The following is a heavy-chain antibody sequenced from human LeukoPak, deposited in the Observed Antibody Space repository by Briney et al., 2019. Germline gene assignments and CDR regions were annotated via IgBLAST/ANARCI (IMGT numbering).Heavy chain of an antibody. D-gene: IGHD5-18*01. Sequence: PSETLSLTCAVYGGSFSGYYWSWIRQPPGKGLEWIGEINHSGSTNYNPPLKSRVTISVDTSKNQFSLKLSSVTAADTAVYYCARGQWLRSSFDYWGQGTLVTVSS. J-gene: IGHJ4*02. CDR2: INHSGST. V-gene: IGHV4-34*01. CDR3: ARGQWLRSSFDY. CDR1: GGSFSGYY.